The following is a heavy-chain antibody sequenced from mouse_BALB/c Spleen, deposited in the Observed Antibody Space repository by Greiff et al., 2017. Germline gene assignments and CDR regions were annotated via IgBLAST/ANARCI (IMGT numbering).Heavy chain of an antibody. CDR2: INPSSGYT. Sequence: VQLQQSGAELARPGASVKMSCKASGYTFTSYTMHWVKQRPGQGLEWIGYINPSSGYTNYNQKFKDKATLTADKSSSTAYMQLSSLTSEDSAVYYCASTTASWYFDVWGAGTTVTVAS. J-gene: IGHJ1*01. CDR1: GYTFTSYT. V-gene: IGHV1-4*01. CDR3: ASTTASWYFDV. D-gene: IGHD1-2*01.